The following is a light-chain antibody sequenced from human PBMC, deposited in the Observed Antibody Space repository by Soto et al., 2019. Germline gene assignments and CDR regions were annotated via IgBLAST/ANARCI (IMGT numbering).Light chain of an antibody. Sequence: EIVLTQSPGTLSLSPGEGATLSCRASQSVGGTFLAWYQQKGGQAPRLLIHGASNRATGIPDRFSGSGSGTDFTLTISRLEPEDFAVYYCQQYVGSPRTFGQGTKVEVK. V-gene: IGKV3-20*01. CDR2: GAS. CDR3: QQYVGSPRT. J-gene: IGKJ1*01. CDR1: QSVGGTF.